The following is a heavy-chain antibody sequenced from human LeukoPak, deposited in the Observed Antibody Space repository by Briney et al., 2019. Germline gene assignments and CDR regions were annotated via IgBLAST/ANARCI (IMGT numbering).Heavy chain of an antibody. D-gene: IGHD4-23*01. CDR1: GYSISSGYY. CDR2: IYHSGST. Sequence: PSETLSLTCAVSGYSISSGYYWGWIRQPPGKGLAWIGSIYHSGSTYYNPSLKSRVTISVDTSKSQFSLKLSSVTAADTAVYYCARGEASTVVSPYYFDYWGQGTLVTVSS. V-gene: IGHV4-38-2*01. CDR3: ARGEASTVVSPYYFDY. J-gene: IGHJ4*02.